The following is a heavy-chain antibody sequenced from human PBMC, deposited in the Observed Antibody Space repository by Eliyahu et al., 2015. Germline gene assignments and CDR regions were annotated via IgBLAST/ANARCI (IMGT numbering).Heavy chain of an antibody. J-gene: IGHJ4*02. CDR2: IYAGDSDA. CDR1: GYRFTDNW. Sequence: EVLLEQSGTEVKKSGESLKISCKASGYRFTDNWIGWVRQMPGKGLEWMGIIYAGDSDARYSPSFQGQVTFSVDKSISIAYLQWSSLKASDTALYYCARYTLGSCSVGKCHATDWGQGTLVTVSS. V-gene: IGHV5-51*03. D-gene: IGHD2-15*01. CDR3: ARYTLGSCSVGKCHATD.